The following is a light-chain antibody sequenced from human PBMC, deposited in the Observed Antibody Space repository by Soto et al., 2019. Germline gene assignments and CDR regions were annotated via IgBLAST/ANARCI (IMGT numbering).Light chain of an antibody. CDR2: EAT. CDR1: RSDNGASNS. V-gene: IGLV2-14*01. J-gene: IGLJ1*01. CDR3: ISYKTDDTFV. Sequence: QSALTQPASVSGSPGQSITISCAGTRSDNGASNSVSWYQHLPGRSPTLIIYEATNRPSGVSERFSGSKAGDTPSLTISGLQADDEAEYFCISYKTDDTFVFGSGIKVTVL.